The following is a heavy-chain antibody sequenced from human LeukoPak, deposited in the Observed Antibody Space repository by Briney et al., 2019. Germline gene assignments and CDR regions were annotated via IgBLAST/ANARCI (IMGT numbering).Heavy chain of an antibody. J-gene: IGHJ6*03. CDR2: ISTSSSYI. CDR3: ARVTDGYYYYYMDV. CDR1: GFTFSSHS. V-gene: IGHV3-21*01. Sequence: GGSLRLSCAASGFTFSSHSMNWVRQAPGKGLEWVSSISTSSSYIYYADSVKGRFTISRDNAKNTLYLQMNSLRAEDTAVYYCARVTDGYYYYYMDVWGKGTTVTVSS. D-gene: IGHD1-14*01.